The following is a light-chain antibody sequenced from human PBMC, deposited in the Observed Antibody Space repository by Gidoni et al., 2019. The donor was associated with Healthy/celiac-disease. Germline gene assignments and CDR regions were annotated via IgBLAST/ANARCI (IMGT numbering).Light chain of an antibody. CDR2: RNN. V-gene: IGLV1-47*01. CDR3: AAWDDSLSGSWV. CDR1: SFNIGSNY. J-gene: IGLJ3*02. Sequence: QSVLTQPPSASGTSGQRVTISCSVSSFNIGSNYVYWYQQLPGTAAQLLIYRNNQRPSGVTDRFSGSKSGTSASLAISGLRSEDETDYYCAAWDDSLSGSWVFGGGTKLTVL.